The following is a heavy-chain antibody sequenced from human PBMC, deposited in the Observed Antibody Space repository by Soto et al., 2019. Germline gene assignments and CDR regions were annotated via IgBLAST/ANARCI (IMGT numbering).Heavy chain of an antibody. D-gene: IGHD1-1*01. Sequence: QVQLQESGPGLVKPSQTLSLTCTVSGGSISSGGYYWSWIRQHPGKGLEWIGYIYYSGSTYYNPSLKSRVTISVDTSKNQFSLKLSSVTAADTAVYYCARVEERMVEQGSYYYYYYGMDVWGQGTTVTVSS. CDR3: ARVEERMVEQGSYYYYYYGMDV. CDR1: GGSISSGGYY. J-gene: IGHJ6*02. V-gene: IGHV4-31*03. CDR2: IYYSGST.